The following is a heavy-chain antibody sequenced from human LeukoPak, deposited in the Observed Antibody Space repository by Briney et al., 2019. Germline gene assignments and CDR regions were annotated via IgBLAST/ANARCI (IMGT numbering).Heavy chain of an antibody. CDR3: ANLYSGSPSDASDV. V-gene: IGHV3-30*04. CDR2: ISPDRTYT. D-gene: IGHD1-26*01. CDR1: GFTFSTYP. Sequence: GGSLRLSCAASGFTFSTYPFHWVRQAPGKGLEWVAVISPDRTYTYYADAVKGRFTISRDNSENTLSLQMNSLRGDDTAVYYCANLYSGSPSDASDVWGQGTMVTVSS. J-gene: IGHJ3*01.